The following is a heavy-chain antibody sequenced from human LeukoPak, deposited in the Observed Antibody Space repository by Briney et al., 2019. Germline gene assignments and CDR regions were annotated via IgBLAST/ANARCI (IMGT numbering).Heavy chain of an antibody. D-gene: IGHD3-3*01. J-gene: IGHJ4*02. V-gene: IGHV3-7*01. Sequence: PGGSLRLSCAASGFTFISYWMSWVRQAPGKGLEWVANIKQDGSEKYYVDCVKGRFTISRDNAKNSLYLQMNSLRAEDTAVYYCAIDLPLLRFLELCLDYWGQGTLVTVSS. CDR1: GFTFISYW. CDR3: AIDLPLLRFLELCLDY. CDR2: IKQDGSEK.